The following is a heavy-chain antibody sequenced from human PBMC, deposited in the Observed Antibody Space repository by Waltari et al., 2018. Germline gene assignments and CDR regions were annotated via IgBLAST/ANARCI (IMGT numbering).Heavy chain of an antibody. CDR3: ATQATSFLDY. CDR1: GFTFSSYW. V-gene: IGHV3-7*02. D-gene: IGHD1-26*01. CDR2: IKQDGSEI. Sequence: EVQLVESGGGLVQPGGSLRLSCAASGFTFSSYWMSWVRQAPGKGLEWGANIKQDGSEIYYGDSVKSRFTITRDNAKNSLYLQMNSLRAEDTAVYYCATQATSFLDYWGQGTLVTVSS. J-gene: IGHJ4*02.